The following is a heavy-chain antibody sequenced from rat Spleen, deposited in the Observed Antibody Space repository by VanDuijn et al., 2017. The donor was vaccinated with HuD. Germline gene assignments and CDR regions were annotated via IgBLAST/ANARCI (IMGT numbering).Heavy chain of an antibody. D-gene: IGHD1-1*01. CDR3: ATDHSGEHY. CDR2: ISYEGNTA. V-gene: IGHV5-22*01. J-gene: IGHJ2*01. Sequence: EVQLVESGGGLVQPGRSMKLSCAASGFTFSDYYMAWVRQAPKKGLEWVASISYEGNTAFYGDSMKGRFTISRDNAKSILYLQMDSLRSEDTATYYCATDHSGEHYWGQGVMVTVSS. CDR1: GFTFSDYY.